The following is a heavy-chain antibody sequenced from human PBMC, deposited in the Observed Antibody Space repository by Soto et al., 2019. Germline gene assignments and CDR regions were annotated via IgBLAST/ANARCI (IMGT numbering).Heavy chain of an antibody. J-gene: IGHJ1*01. CDR2: ISYDGSNK. D-gene: IGHD3-9*01. CDR1: GFTFSSYA. V-gene: IGHV3-30-3*01. CDR3: ARDHFDWLSPPLQH. Sequence: GGSLRLSCAASGFTFSSYAMHWVRQAPGKGLEWVAVISYDGSNKYYADSVKGRFTISRDNSKNTLYLQMNSLRAEDTAVYYCARDHFDWLSPPLQHWGQGTLVTVSS.